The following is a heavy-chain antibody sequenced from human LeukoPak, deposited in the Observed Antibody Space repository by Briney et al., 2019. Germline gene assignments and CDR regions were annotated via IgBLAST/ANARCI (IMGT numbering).Heavy chain of an antibody. CDR2: ISFDGSTT. J-gene: IGHJ4*02. D-gene: IGHD6-19*01. V-gene: IGHV3-30*01. CDR3: ARVGPIAVSDY. CDR1: GLTFTSYA. Sequence: GGSLRLSCAASGLTFTSYAVHWVRQAPGKGLEWVAVISFDGSTTYYADSVKGRFTISRDNSKNTLYLQMNSLRIEDTAVYYCARVGPIAVSDYWGQGTLVTVSS.